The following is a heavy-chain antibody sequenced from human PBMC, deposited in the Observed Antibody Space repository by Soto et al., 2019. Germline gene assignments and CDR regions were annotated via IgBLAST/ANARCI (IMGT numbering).Heavy chain of an antibody. CDR2: ISFDSTNK. CDR3: AKTDPGGRCSGICYPDY. Sequence: QVHLVGSGGGVVQPGQSLRLSCAASGFTFSTYAMHWLRQAPGKGLEWVAIISFDSTNKFYADSVKGRFTISRDNSMNTLSLQMNSLRPEDTAVYYCAKTDPGGRCSGICYPDYWGQGTLVTVSS. D-gene: IGHD2-15*01. V-gene: IGHV3-30*18. CDR1: GFTFSTYA. J-gene: IGHJ4*02.